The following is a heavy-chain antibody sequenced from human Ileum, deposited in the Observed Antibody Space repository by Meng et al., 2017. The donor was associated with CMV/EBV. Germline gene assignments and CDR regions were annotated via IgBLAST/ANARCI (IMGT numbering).Heavy chain of an antibody. D-gene: IGHD2-2*03. J-gene: IGHJ3*02. Sequence: ASVKVSCKASGYSLTAHFIHWVRKAPGQGLQWMGWILPSSGATHYAQKFSDRVNMTRDMSISTFYMELNRLTSDDTAVYHCVRDMDGSEGSAFDIWGQGTMVTVSS. CDR1: GYSLTAHF. V-gene: IGHV1-2*02. CDR3: VRDMDGSEGSAFDI. CDR2: ILPSSGAT.